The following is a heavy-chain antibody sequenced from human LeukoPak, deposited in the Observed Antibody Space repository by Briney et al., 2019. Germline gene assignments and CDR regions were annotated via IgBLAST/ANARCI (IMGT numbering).Heavy chain of an antibody. V-gene: IGHV3-23*01. Sequence: GGSVRLFCAASGFTFSYYAMSCVRQAPGKGREWVSSISGSGSSTYYADSVEGRFTISRDNSKNTLYLQMNSLRAEDTAVYYCTKDQRGYGRIVDYWGQGTLVTISS. CDR3: TKDQRGYGRIVDY. CDR1: GFTFSYYA. D-gene: IGHD3-10*01. CDR2: ISGSGSST. J-gene: IGHJ4*02.